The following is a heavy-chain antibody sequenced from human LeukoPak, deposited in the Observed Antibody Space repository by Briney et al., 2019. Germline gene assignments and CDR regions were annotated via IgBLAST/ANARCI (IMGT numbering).Heavy chain of an antibody. J-gene: IGHJ4*02. V-gene: IGHV1-69*13. D-gene: IGHD3-16*01. CDR2: TIPIFGTA. CDR1: GGTFSSYA. Sequence: ASVKVSCKASGGTFSSYAISWVRQAPGQGLEWMGGTIPIFGTANYAQKFQGRVTITADESTSTAYMELSSLRSEDTAVYYCARDWGTYSTGFDYWGQGTLVTVSS. CDR3: ARDWGTYSTGFDY.